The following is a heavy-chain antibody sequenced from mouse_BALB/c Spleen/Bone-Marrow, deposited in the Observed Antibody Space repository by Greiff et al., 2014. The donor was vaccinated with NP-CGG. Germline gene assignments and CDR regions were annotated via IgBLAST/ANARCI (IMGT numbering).Heavy chain of an antibody. CDR3: ARRIPSMGAMDY. CDR2: INPNNGGT. Sequence: EVKLVESGPELVKPGASVKISCKTSGYTFTEYTMHWVKQSHGKSLEWIGGINPNNGGTSYNQKFKGKATLTVDKSSSTAYMELRSLTSEDSAAYYWARRIPSMGAMDYWGQGTSVTVSS. CDR1: GYTFTEYT. J-gene: IGHJ4*01. V-gene: IGHV1-18*01.